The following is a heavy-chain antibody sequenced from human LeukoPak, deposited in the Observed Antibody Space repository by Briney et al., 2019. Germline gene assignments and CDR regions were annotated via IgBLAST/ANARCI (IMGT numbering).Heavy chain of an antibody. Sequence: GASVKVSCKASGYTFTTYGISWVRQAPGQGLEWMGWINPNSGGTNYAQKFQGRVTMTRDTSISTAYMELSRLRSDDTAVYYCARDRLPLRTIWYFDLWGRGTLVTVSS. V-gene: IGHV1-2*02. CDR1: GYTFTTYG. J-gene: IGHJ2*01. CDR3: ARDRLPLRTIWYFDL. CDR2: INPNSGGT. D-gene: IGHD3-3*01.